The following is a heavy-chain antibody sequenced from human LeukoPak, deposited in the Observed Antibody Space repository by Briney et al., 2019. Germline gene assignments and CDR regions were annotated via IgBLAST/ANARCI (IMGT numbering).Heavy chain of an antibody. D-gene: IGHD6-13*01. Sequence: GGSLRLSCASSGFTFSIYGMHWVRQPPGKGLEWVTFIRSDGSNKYYADSVKGRFTISRDNSKNTLSLQMNSLRAEDTAVYYCAKSGSIWYYFDYWGQGTLVTASS. CDR2: IRSDGSNK. CDR1: GFTFSIYG. V-gene: IGHV3-30*02. CDR3: AKSGSIWYYFDY. J-gene: IGHJ4*02.